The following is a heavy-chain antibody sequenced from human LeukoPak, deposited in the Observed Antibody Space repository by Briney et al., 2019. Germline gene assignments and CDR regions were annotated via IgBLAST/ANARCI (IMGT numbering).Heavy chain of an antibody. CDR1: GGSISSSSYY. CDR2: IYYSGST. D-gene: IGHD5-24*01. V-gene: IGHV4-39*01. CDR3: ARKGYGYNYYFDY. J-gene: IGHJ4*02. Sequence: PSETLSLTCTVSGGSISSSSYYWGWIRQPPGKGLEWIGSIYYSGSTYYNPSLKSRVTISVDTSKNQFSLKLSSVTAADTAVYYCARKGYGYNYYFDYWGQGTLVTVSS.